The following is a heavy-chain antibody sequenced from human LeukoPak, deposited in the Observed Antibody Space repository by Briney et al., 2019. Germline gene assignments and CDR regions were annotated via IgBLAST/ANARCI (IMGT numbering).Heavy chain of an antibody. J-gene: IGHJ4*02. CDR1: GYIFTNYG. V-gene: IGHV1-18*01. CDR3: ARDAEYRSGWFDY. CDR2: ISGYSGNT. Sequence: ASVKVSCKASGYIFTNYGISWVRQAPGQGLEWMGWISGYSGNTNYAQSLQGRVTMTTDTSSSTAYMELRSLRSDDTAAYYCARDAEYRSGWFDYWGQGTLVTVSS. D-gene: IGHD6-19*01.